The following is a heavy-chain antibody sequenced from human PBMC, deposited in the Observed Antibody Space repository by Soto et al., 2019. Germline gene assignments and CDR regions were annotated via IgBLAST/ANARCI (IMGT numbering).Heavy chain of an antibody. CDR1: GYSLASHY. V-gene: IGHV1-46*01. Sequence: ASVKVSCKASGYSLASHYLHWVRQAPGQGLEWMGIINPSDGTTNYAQRFQGRVTMTRDTSTSTVYMDLSSLRSEDTAVYYCARSYVQSRPIAYWGQGTLVTVSS. CDR3: ARSYVQSRPIAY. CDR2: INPSDGTT. D-gene: IGHD3-10*02. J-gene: IGHJ4*02.